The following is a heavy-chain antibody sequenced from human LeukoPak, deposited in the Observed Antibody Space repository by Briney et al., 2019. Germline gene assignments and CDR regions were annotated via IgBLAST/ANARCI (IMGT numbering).Heavy chain of an antibody. V-gene: IGHV3-30*03. CDR3: ARETGVEPPDY. Sequence: GGSLRLSCAASGFTFSSYGMHWVRQAPGKGLEWVAVISYDGSNKDYEDSVKGRFTISRDNSKNTLYLQMNSLRAEDTAVYYCARETGVEPPDYWGQGTLVTVSS. CDR2: ISYDGSNK. D-gene: IGHD1-14*01. J-gene: IGHJ4*02. CDR1: GFTFSSYG.